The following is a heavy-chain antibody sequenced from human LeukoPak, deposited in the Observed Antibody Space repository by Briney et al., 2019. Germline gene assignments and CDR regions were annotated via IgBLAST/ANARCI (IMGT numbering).Heavy chain of an antibody. J-gene: IGHJ4*02. CDR1: GYTFTGYY. CDR3: ARDRQSGRGYSGYDLAPRYYFDY. CDR2: INPNSGGT. V-gene: IGHV1-2*02. D-gene: IGHD5-12*01. Sequence: GASVKVSCKASGYTFTGYYMHWVRQAPGQGLEWMGWINPNSGGTNYAQKFQGRVTMTRDTSISTAYMELSRPRSDDTAVYYCARDRQSGRGYSGYDLAPRYYFDYWGQGTLVTVSS.